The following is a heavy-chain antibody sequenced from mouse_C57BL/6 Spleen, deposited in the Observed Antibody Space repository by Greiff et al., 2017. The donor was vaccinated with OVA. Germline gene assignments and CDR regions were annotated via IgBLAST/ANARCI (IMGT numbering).Heavy chain of an antibody. CDR2: IDTSDSYT. J-gene: IGHJ4*01. V-gene: IGHV1-69*01. CDR3: ARDYGSREYYAMDY. Sequence: QVQLQQSGAELVMPGASVKLSCKASGYTFTSYWMHWVKQRPGQGLEWIGEIDTSDSYTNYNQKFKGKSTLTVDKSSSTAYMQLSSLTSEDSAVYYCARDYGSREYYAMDYWGQGTSVTVSS. D-gene: IGHD1-1*01. CDR1: GYTFTSYW.